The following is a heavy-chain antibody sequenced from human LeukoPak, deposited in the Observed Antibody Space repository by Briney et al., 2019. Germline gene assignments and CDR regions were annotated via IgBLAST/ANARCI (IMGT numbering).Heavy chain of an antibody. V-gene: IGHV1-8*02. CDR3: AIHSGSYYGGFDY. CDR2: MNPNSGNT. Sequence: ASVKVSCKASGGTFSSYAINWVRQATGQGLEWMGWMNPNSGNTGYAQKFQGRVAMTRNTSISTAYMELSSLRSEDTAVYYCAIHSGSYYGGFDYWGQGTLVTVSS. CDR1: GGTFSSYA. D-gene: IGHD1-26*01. J-gene: IGHJ4*02.